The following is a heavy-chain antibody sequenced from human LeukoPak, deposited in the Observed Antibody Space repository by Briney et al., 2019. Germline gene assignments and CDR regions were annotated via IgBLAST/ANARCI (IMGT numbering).Heavy chain of an antibody. J-gene: IGHJ6*03. CDR3: GDYYYYYMDA. V-gene: IGHV3-23*01. CDR2: ISGSGGST. Sequence: GETLKITCGASGFTFSTYSMSWVRQAPGKGLEWVAAISGSGGSTYYADSVKGRFTISRDNSKNTLYMQMNSLRAEDTAVSYCGDYYYYYMDAWGKGTTVTVSS. CDR1: GFTFSTYS.